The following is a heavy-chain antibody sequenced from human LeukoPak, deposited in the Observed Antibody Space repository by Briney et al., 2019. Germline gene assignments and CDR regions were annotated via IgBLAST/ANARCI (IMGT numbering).Heavy chain of an antibody. CDR3: ASDRAYCSGGSCYSGLDY. Sequence: GGSLRLSCAASGFTFRSYAMHWVRQAPGKGLEWVAVISYDGSNKYYADSVKGRSTISRDNTKNTLSMQMNRLRADDTAVYYCASDRAYCSGGSCYSGLDYWGQGTLLTVSS. V-gene: IGHV3-30-3*01. CDR1: GFTFRSYA. D-gene: IGHD2-15*01. CDR2: ISYDGSNK. J-gene: IGHJ4*02.